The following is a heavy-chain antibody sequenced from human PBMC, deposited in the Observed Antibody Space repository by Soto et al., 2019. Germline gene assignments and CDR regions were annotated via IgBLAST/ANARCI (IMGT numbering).Heavy chain of an antibody. J-gene: IGHJ6*04. CDR3: ARGIGNAKRDNGMDV. Sequence: QVQLVQSGAEVKKPGASVKVSCKASGYTFTGYYMHWVRQAPGQGLAWMGWSNPNTGGTNYAQNFQGRVTMTRDTSISPAYMELSRLRSDDTAVYYCARGIGNAKRDNGMDVWGKGTTVPVSS. CDR2: SNPNTGGT. D-gene: IGHD1-1*01. CDR1: GYTFTGYY. V-gene: IGHV1-2*02.